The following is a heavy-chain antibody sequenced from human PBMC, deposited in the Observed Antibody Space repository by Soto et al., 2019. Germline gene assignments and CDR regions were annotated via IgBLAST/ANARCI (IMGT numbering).Heavy chain of an antibody. V-gene: IGHV3-23*01. CDR1: GFTFSSYA. D-gene: IGHD6-13*01. CDR3: AKRVMSSSSWYIDY. CDR2: ISGSGGST. Sequence: GGSLRLSCAASGFTFSSYAMSWVRQAPGKGLEWVSAISGSGGSTYYADSVKGRFTISRDNSKNTLYLQMNSLRAEDTAVYYCAKRVMSSSSWYIDYWGQGTLVTVSS. J-gene: IGHJ4*02.